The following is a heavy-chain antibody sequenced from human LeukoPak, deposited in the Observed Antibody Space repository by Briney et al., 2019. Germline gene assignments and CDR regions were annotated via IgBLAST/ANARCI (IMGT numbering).Heavy chain of an antibody. CDR1: GFTFSGYS. Sequence: PGGSLRLSCAGSGFTFSGYSMSWVRQAPGKGLEWVSFISGSSSYINYADSVKGRFTISRDNAKNSVYLQMNSLRAEDTAMYYCARLPVAAVPASNYFDYWGQGTLVTVSS. CDR3: ARLPVAAVPASNYFDY. J-gene: IGHJ4*02. D-gene: IGHD6-19*01. CDR2: ISGSSSYI. V-gene: IGHV3-21*01.